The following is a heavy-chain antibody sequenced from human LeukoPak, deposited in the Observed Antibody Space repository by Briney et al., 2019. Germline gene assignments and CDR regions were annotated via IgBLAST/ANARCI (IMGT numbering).Heavy chain of an antibody. Sequence: PSVKVSCKASGFTFTGYYMHCVRQAPGKGLEWMGWLNPNSGGTNYAQKFQGRVTMTSDTSITTAYMELTSLRSDDTAVYYCARDLFYSVSGTYYIVVRVFNYWGQGTLVSVSS. D-gene: IGHD3-10*01. V-gene: IGHV1-2*02. CDR1: GFTFTGYY. CDR3: ARDLFYSVSGTYYIVVRVFNY. J-gene: IGHJ4*02. CDR2: LNPNSGGT.